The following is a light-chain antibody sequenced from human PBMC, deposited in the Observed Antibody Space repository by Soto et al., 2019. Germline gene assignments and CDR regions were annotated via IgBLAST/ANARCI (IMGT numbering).Light chain of an antibody. Sequence: DVQMTQFPYTLSASVGGRVTITCRASQNVDTLLAWYQHKPGKAPKLLISAASNLESGVSSRFSGSGSGTQFTLTIRSLQPDDSATYYCQQYSHYTSFGQGTKLEL. CDR3: QQYSHYTS. CDR1: QNVDTL. CDR2: AAS. J-gene: IGKJ2*01. V-gene: IGKV1-5*03.